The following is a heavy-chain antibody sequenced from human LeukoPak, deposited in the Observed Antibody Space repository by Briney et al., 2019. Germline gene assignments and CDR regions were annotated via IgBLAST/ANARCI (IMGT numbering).Heavy chain of an antibody. V-gene: IGHV4-30-4*08. CDR3: AREATCSSTSCYTLDY. D-gene: IGHD2-2*02. CDR2: IYYSGST. Sequence: SQTLSLTCTVSGGSISSGDYYWSWIRQPPGKGLEWIGYIYYSGSTYYNPSLKSRVTISVDTSKNQFSLKLSSVTAADTAVYYCAREATCSSTSCYTLDYWGQGTLVTVSS. J-gene: IGHJ4*02. CDR1: GGSISSGDYY.